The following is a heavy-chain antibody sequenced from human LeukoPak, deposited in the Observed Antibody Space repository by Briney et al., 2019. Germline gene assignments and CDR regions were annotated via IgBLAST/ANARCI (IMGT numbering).Heavy chain of an antibody. CDR2: FSATAGST. Sequence: GGSLRLSCTASGFSFTTTAMTWVRQAPGKGLEWVSSFSATAGSTHYADSVKGRFTISRDNSKNTLFLQMNSLRAEDTAVYYCAKALTGTTSAIQQWGQGTLVTVSS. J-gene: IGHJ1*01. D-gene: IGHD1-7*01. V-gene: IGHV3-23*01. CDR3: AKALTGTTSAIQQ. CDR1: GFSFTTTA.